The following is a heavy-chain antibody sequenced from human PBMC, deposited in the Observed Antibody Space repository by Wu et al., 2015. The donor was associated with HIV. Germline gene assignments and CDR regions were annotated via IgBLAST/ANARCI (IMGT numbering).Heavy chain of an antibody. CDR3: ARDQVVLRAGYYDILSGFDY. V-gene: IGHV1-69*13. J-gene: IGHJ4*02. CDR1: GGTFSNYG. Sequence: QVQLVQSGAEVKKPGSSVKVSCKASGGTFSNYGISWVRQAPGQGLEWMGRIIPIFGTTNYAQKFQGTVTITADESTSTAYMELSSLRSEDTAVYYCARDQVVLRAGYYDILSGFDYWGQGTLVTVSS. D-gene: IGHD3-9*01. CDR2: IIPIFGTT.